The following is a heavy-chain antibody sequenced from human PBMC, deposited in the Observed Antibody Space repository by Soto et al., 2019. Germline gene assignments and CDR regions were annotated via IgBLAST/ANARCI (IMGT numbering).Heavy chain of an antibody. Sequence: SQTLSLTCAISGDSVSSNSAAWNWIRQSPSRGLEWLGRTYYRSKWYNDYAVSVKSRITINPDTSKNQFSLQLNSVTPEDTAVYYCASDYYGSGSIYLPYYYYGMDVWGEGTPVTVYS. CDR1: GDSVSSNSAA. D-gene: IGHD3-10*01. CDR2: TYYRSKWYN. J-gene: IGHJ6*04. CDR3: ASDYYGSGSIYLPYYYYGMDV. V-gene: IGHV6-1*01.